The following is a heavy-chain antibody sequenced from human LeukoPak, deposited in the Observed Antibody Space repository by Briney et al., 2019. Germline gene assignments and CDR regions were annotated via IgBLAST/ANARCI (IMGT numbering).Heavy chain of an antibody. Sequence: GGSLRLSCAASGFAFSSYWMSWVRQAPGKGLEWVANIKQDGSEKYYVDSVKGRFTISRDNAKNSLYLQMNSLRAEDTALYYCAKDIWGAGYSYGNAFDYWGQGTLVTVSS. J-gene: IGHJ4*02. CDR3: AKDIWGAGYSYGNAFDY. D-gene: IGHD5-18*01. V-gene: IGHV3-7*03. CDR2: IKQDGSEK. CDR1: GFAFSSYW.